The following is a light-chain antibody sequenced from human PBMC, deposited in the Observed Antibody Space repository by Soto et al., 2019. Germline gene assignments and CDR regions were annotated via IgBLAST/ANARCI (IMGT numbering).Light chain of an antibody. CDR3: TSYTSSNRVI. CDR2: EVS. V-gene: IGLV2-14*01. J-gene: IGLJ2*01. Sequence: ALTQPASVSGSPGQSITISCSGTTYDVGGYDYVSWYQQHPGKAPKLMIYEVSYRPSGVSNRFSGSKSGNTASLTISGLQAEDEADYYCTSYTSSNRVIFGGGTKLTVL. CDR1: TYDVGGYDY.